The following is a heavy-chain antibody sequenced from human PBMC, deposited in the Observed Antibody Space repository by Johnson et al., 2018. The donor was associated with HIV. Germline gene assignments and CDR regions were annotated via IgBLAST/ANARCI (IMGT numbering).Heavy chain of an antibody. CDR1: GFTFSSYA. D-gene: IGHD1-26*01. Sequence: VQLVESGGGLVQPGGSLRLSCAVSGFTFSSYALTWVRQAPGRGLEWVSTISGSGGSTYYADSVKGRFTISRDNSKNTLYLQMNSLRSEDTAVYSCAFESGSYFRHAFDVWGQGTMVTVSS. CDR2: ISGSGGST. J-gene: IGHJ3*01. V-gene: IGHV3-23*04. CDR3: AFESGSYFRHAFDV.